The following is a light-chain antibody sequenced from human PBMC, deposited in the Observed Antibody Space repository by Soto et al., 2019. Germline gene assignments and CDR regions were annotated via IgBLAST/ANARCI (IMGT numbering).Light chain of an antibody. CDR1: QTVGSK. CDR3: QQYNNWPRT. CDR2: GAS. J-gene: IGKJ1*01. V-gene: IGKV3-15*01. Sequence: EIVMTQSPATLSVSPGERATLSCRASQTVGSKLAWYQQKPGQVPRLLIYGASTRATGIPVRFSGSGSGTEFTLTISSLQSEDLAVYYCQQYNNWPRTFGQGTKVEIK.